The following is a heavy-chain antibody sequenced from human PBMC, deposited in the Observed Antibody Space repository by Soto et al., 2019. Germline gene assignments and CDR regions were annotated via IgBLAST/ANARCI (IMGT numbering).Heavy chain of an antibody. CDR2: ISYDVSYI. J-gene: IGHJ4*02. CDR1: GFIFSNYG. V-gene: IGHV3-30*18. D-gene: IGHD1-1*01. Sequence: GGSLRLSCAASGFIFSNYGMHWVRQAPGKGLEWVAVISYDVSYINYADSVKGRFTISRDNSKNTVFLQMNSLRAEDTAVYFCAKDAVQYKNKLEYWGQGTRVTVSP. CDR3: AKDAVQYKNKLEY.